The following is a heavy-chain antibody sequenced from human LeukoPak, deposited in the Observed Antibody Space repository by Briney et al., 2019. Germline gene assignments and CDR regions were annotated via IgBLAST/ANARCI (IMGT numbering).Heavy chain of an antibody. V-gene: IGHV1-18*01. CDR3: ARDTQWLPGAYYGMDV. Sequence: ASVKVSCKASGYTFTSYGISWVRQAPGQGLEWMGWISAYNGNTNYAQKLQGRGTMTTDTSTSTAYMELRSLRSDDPAVYYCARDTQWLPGAYYGMDVWGQGTTVTVSS. J-gene: IGHJ6*02. CDR1: GYTFTSYG. D-gene: IGHD6-19*01. CDR2: ISAYNGNT.